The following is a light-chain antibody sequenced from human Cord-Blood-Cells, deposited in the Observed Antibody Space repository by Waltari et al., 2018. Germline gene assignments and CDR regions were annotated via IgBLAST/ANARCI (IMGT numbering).Light chain of an antibody. J-gene: IGLJ3*02. CDR3: SSYTSSSWV. CDR2: DVS. Sequence: QSALTQPASVSGSPGQSITISCTGTSSDVGGYNYVSWYQHPPGKAPKRMIYDVSKQPSGVSNRFSGSKSGNTASLTISGLQAEDEADYYCSSYTSSSWVFGGGTKLTVL. V-gene: IGLV2-14*03. CDR1: SSDVGGYNY.